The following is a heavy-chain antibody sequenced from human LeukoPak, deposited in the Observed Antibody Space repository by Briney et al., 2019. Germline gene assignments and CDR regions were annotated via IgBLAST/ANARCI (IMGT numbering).Heavy chain of an antibody. V-gene: IGHV4-4*07. CDR1: GGSMSNYY. J-gene: IGHJ4*02. D-gene: IGHD6-13*01. CDR3: ARMREIAATGISGGDY. CDR2: IYTSGST. Sequence: SETLSLTCSVSGGSMSNYYWTWIRQPAGKGLEWIGRIYTSGSTNYNSSLKSRVTMSIDTPKTQFSLKLSSVTAADTAVYYCARMREIAATGISGGDYWGQGTLVTVSS.